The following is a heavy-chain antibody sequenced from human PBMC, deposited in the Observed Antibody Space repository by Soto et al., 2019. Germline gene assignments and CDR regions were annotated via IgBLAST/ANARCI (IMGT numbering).Heavy chain of an antibody. CDR3: AQSSGRKGAFDY. J-gene: IGHJ4*02. CDR1: GLSLTTSGVT. V-gene: IGHV2-5*01. D-gene: IGHD1-1*01. CDR2: IYWNNDQ. Sequence: SGPTLVNPTETLTLTCTFSGLSLTTSGVTVGWIRQPPGKALEWLALIYWNNDQRYSPSLKSRLTITKDTSRNQVVLTMTNMDPVDTATYFCAQSSGRKGAFDYWGQGTLVTVSS.